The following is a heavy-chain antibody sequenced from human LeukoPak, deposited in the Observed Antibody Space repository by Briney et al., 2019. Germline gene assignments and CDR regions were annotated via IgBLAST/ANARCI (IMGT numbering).Heavy chain of an antibody. V-gene: IGHV3-15*01. CDR2: IMSNRAGGTT. CDR3: TTLAYDVHY. CDR1: GFIFRNPH. Sequence: GGSLRLSCGASGFIFRNPHMTWVRQAPGKGLEWVGPIMSNRAGGTTDYGAAAKGRFTISRDDSRNMLYLQLANARADDTAVYYCTTLAYDVHYWGRGTLVTVSS. D-gene: IGHD3-3*01. J-gene: IGHJ4*02.